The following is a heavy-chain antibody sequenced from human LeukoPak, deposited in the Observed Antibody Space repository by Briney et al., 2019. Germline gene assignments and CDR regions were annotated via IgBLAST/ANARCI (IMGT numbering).Heavy chain of an antibody. V-gene: IGHV1-2*06. D-gene: IGHD2-21*02. CDR1: GYTFTGYY. CDR2: INPNSGAT. J-gene: IGHJ2*01. Sequence: ASVKVSCKPSGYTFTGYYMHWVRQAPGQGLEWMGRINPNSGATNYAQKFQGRVTMTRDTSVSTAYMELTTLRSDDTAVYYCAKSIEYCGADCYGYFDLWGRGTLVTVSS. CDR3: AKSIEYCGADCYGYFDL.